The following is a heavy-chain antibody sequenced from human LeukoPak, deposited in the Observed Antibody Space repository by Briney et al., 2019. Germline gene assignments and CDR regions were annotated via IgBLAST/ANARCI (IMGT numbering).Heavy chain of an antibody. J-gene: IGHJ4*02. CDR2: LSHSGST. V-gene: IGHV4-59*01. CDR1: GGSISSYY. D-gene: IGHD3-10*01. CDR3: ARVPLDLGAYYFDY. Sequence: SETLSLTCTVSGGSISSYYWSWIRQPPGKGLEWIGSLSHSGSTYYNPSLKSRVTISVDTSKNQFSLKLSSVTAADTAVYYCARVPLDLGAYYFDYWGQGTLVTVSS.